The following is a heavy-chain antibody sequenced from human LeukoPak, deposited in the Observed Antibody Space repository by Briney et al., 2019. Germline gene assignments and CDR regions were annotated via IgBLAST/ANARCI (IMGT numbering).Heavy chain of an antibody. CDR3: ARARSHIVVVTAIPYLDC. J-gene: IGHJ4*02. V-gene: IGHV3-21*01. D-gene: IGHD2-21*02. CDR2: ISSSSSYI. CDR1: GFTFSSYA. Sequence: GGSLRLSCAASGFTFSSYAMSWVRQAPGKGLEWVSSISSSSSYIYYADSVKGRYTISRDNAKNSLYLQMNSLRAEDTAVYYCARARSHIVVVTAIPYLDCWGQGTLVTVSS.